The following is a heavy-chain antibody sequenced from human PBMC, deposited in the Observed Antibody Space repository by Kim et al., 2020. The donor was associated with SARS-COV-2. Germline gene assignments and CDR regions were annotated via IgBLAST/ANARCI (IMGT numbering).Heavy chain of an antibody. CDR2: IWYDGSKK. D-gene: IGHD3-16*01. Sequence: GGSLRLSCAASGFTFNNYGMHWVRQAPGKGLEWVAVIWYDGSKKYYLDSVKGRFTVSRDISKNTVFLQMNSLRGEDTAVYYCARGGGGVDFADYWGQGTLAT. CDR3: ARGGGGVDFADY. V-gene: IGHV3-33*01. J-gene: IGHJ4*02. CDR1: GFTFNNYG.